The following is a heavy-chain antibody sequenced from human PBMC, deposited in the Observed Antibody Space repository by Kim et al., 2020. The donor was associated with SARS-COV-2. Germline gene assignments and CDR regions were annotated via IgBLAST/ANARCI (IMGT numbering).Heavy chain of an antibody. CDR3: ARFAMGLPEFPHYGMDV. CDR2: IDPSDSYT. J-gene: IGHJ6*02. D-gene: IGHD5-12*01. CDR1: GYSFTSYW. V-gene: IGHV5-10-1*01. Sequence: GESLKISCKGSGYSFTSYWISWVRQMPGKGLEWMGRIDPSDSYTSYSPSFQGHVTISADKSISTAYLQWSSLKASDTAMYYCARFAMGLPEFPHYGMDVWGQGTTVTVSS.